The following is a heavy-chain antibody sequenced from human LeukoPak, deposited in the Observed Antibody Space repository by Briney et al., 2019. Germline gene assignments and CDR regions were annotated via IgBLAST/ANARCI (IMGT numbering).Heavy chain of an antibody. CDR1: GFTFSDYY. CDR2: ISSGGSTI. V-gene: IGHV3-11*01. Sequence: PGGSLRLPCAASGFTFSDYYMSWIRQAPGKGLEWVSYISSGGSTIYYADSVKGRFTISRDNAKNSLYLQMNSLRAEDTAVYYCARHLVVATYDYWGQGTLVTVSS. D-gene: IGHD2-21*01. J-gene: IGHJ4*02. CDR3: ARHLVVATYDY.